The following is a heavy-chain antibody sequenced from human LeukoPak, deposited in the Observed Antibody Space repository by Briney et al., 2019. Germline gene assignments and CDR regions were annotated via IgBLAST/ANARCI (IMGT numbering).Heavy chain of an antibody. CDR2: ISTDNGDT. CDR3: ARGGYQLPPFDP. D-gene: IGHD2-2*01. J-gene: IGHJ5*02. CDR1: GYTFTNHG. Sequence: ASVKVSYKASGYTFTNHGVSWVRQAPGQGLEWVGWISTDNGDTNYAQKLQGRVTMTTDTSTSTAYMELRSLRSDDTAVYFCARGGYQLPPFDPWGQGTLVIVSS. V-gene: IGHV1-18*01.